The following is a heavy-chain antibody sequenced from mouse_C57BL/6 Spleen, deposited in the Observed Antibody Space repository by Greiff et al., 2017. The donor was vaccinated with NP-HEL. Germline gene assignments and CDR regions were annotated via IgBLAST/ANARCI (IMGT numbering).Heavy chain of an antibody. V-gene: IGHV1-52*01. CDR2: IDPSDSET. CDR1: GYTFTSYW. CDR3: ARGSHYDRYYAMDY. Sequence: QVQLQQPGAELVRPGSSVKLSCKASGYTFTSYWMHWVKQRPIQGLEWIGNIDPSDSETHYNQKFKDKATLTVDKSSSTAYMQLSSLTSEDSAVYYCARGSHYDRYYAMDYWGQGTSVTVSS. J-gene: IGHJ4*01. D-gene: IGHD2-4*01.